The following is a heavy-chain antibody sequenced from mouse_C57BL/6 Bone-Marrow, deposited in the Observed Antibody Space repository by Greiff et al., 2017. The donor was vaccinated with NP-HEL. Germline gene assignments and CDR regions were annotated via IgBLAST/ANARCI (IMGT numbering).Heavy chain of an antibody. D-gene: IGHD2-4*01. CDR2: ISDGGSYT. CDR3: AREDYDYDAPWFAY. Sequence: EVMLVESGGGLVKPGGSLKLSCAASGFTFSSYAMSWVRQTPEKRLEWVATISDGGSYTYYPDNVKGRFTISRDNAKNNLYLQMSHLKSEDTAMYYCAREDYDYDAPWFAYWGQGTLVTVSA. J-gene: IGHJ3*01. V-gene: IGHV5-4*01. CDR1: GFTFSSYA.